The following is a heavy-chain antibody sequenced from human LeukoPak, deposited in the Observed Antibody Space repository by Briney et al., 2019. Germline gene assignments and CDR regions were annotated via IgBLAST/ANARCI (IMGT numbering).Heavy chain of an antibody. V-gene: IGHV6-1*01. J-gene: IGHJ4*02. D-gene: IGHD1-20*01. CDR3: ARDQDGMDV. CDR1: GDSVSSNIAA. CDR2: TYYRSRWYN. Sequence: SQTLSLTCAISGDSVSSNIAAWNWIRQSPSRGLEWLGRTYYRSRWYNDYAASVKSRLIINPDTSKNQFSLQLNSMTPEDTAVYFCARDQDGMDVWGQGTLVTVSS.